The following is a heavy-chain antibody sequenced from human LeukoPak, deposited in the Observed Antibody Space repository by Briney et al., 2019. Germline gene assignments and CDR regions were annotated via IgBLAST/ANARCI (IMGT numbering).Heavy chain of an antibody. CDR1: GGSISASSHY. Sequence: SETLSLTCSVSGGSISASSHYWAWLRQPPGKGPEWIGSVYYTESIRYNTSLKSRVTISVDMSKNDLFLTVNSVTAADTAFYYCARRDYRAWIDPWGQGILVTVSP. D-gene: IGHD2-21*01. CDR2: VYYTESI. V-gene: IGHV4-39*01. CDR3: ARRDYRAWIDP. J-gene: IGHJ5*02.